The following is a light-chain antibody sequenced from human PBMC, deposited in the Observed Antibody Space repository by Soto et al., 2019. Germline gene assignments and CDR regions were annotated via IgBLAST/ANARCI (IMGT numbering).Light chain of an antibody. CDR2: DAS. CDR1: QSVSGW. J-gene: IGKJ1*01. V-gene: IGKV1-5*01. CDR3: QQYETFSGT. Sequence: IRMTQSPSSFSASTGDTVTVTCRASQSVSGWLAWYQQKPGEAPKLLIYDASALPRGVPARFSGSGSGTKFTLTIASLQPDDFATCYCQQYETFSGTFGPGTKVDIK.